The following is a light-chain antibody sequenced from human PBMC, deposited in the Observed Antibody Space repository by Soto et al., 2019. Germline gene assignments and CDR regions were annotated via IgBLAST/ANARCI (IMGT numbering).Light chain of an antibody. CDR3: QQYYSTPIT. Sequence: DIFITHSPNSLSFSLCXXXTXXFNXXXIFLYSSNNKNYLAWYQQKPGQPPKLPIYWASTRESGVPDRFSGSGSGTDFTLTISSLQAEDVAVYYCQQYYSTPITFGQGTRLEIK. CDR1: XIFLYSSNNKNY. CDR2: WAS. J-gene: IGKJ5*01. V-gene: IGKV4-1*01.